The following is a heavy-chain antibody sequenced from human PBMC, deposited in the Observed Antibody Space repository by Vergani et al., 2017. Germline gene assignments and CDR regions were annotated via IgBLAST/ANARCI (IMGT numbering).Heavy chain of an antibody. D-gene: IGHD3-10*01. J-gene: IGHJ5*02. CDR2: IYSGNET. Sequence: ELHLVESGGGFVQPGGSLRLSCAASGSTVSGNYMTWVRQAPGKGLEWVSHIYSGNETYYADSVKGRVTISRDTSKNTLHLQINNLGVDDTAVYYCARGNYYDSGTYVDPWGQGTLVTVSS. V-gene: IGHV3-66*02. CDR3: ARGNYYDSGTYVDP. CDR1: GSTVSGNY.